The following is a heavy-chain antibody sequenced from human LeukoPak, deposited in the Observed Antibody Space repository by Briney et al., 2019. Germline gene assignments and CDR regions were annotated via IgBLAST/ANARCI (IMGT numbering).Heavy chain of an antibody. D-gene: IGHD6-13*01. Sequence: GESLKISCKGSGYTFTTYWIGWVRQMPGKGLEWMGIIYPGDSDPRYSPSFQGQVTISADKSISTAYPQWSSLKASDSAMYYCVRHGLGSSWFGFDYWGRGTLVTVSS. CDR1: GYTFTTYW. J-gene: IGHJ4*02. V-gene: IGHV5-51*01. CDR2: IYPGDSDP. CDR3: VRHGLGSSWFGFDY.